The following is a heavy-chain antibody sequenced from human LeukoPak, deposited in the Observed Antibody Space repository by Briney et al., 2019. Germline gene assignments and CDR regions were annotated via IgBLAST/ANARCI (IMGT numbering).Heavy chain of an antibody. CDR2: IYPGDSDT. J-gene: IGHJ3*02. V-gene: IGHV5-51*01. CDR3: ASPGYSSSWYTRGAFDI. Sequence: NRGESLKISCKGSGYSFTSYWIGWVRQMPGKGLEWMGIIYPGDSDTRYSPSFQGQVTISADKSISTAYLQWSSLKASDTAMYYCASPGYSSSWYTRGAFDIWGQGTMVTVSS. D-gene: IGHD6-13*01. CDR1: GYSFTSYW.